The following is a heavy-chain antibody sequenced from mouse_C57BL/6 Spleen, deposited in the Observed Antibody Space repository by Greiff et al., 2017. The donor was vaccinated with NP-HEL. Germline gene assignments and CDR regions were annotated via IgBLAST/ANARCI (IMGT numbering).Heavy chain of an antibody. CDR3: ARSMMVTTLYYYAMDY. J-gene: IGHJ4*01. D-gene: IGHD2-3*01. CDR2: IDPSDSYT. Sequence: VKLQQPGAELVKPGASVKMSCKASGYTFTSYWITWVKQRPGQGLEWIGEIDPSDSYTNYNQKFKGKSTLTVDKSSSTAYMQLSSLTSEDSAVYYCARSMMVTTLYYYAMDYWGQGTSVTVSS. CDR1: GYTFTSYW. V-gene: IGHV1-69*01.